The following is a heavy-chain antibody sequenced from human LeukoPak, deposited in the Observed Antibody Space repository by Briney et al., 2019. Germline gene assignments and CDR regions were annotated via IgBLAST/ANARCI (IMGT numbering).Heavy chain of an antibody. V-gene: IGHV5-51*01. Sequence: GESLKISCKGSGYNFTTYWIGWVRQMPGKGLEWMGIIYPGDSDTRYSPSFQGQVTISADKSSSTAYLQWSSLKASDTATYYCTRARYCSGGSCFAEYWGQGTLVTVSS. J-gene: IGHJ4*02. CDR3: TRARYCSGGSCFAEY. CDR1: GYNFTTYW. D-gene: IGHD2-15*01. CDR2: IYPGDSDT.